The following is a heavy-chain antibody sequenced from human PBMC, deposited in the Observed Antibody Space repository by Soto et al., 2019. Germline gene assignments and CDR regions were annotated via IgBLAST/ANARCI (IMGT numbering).Heavy chain of an antibody. J-gene: IGHJ6*02. D-gene: IGHD2-15*01. Sequence: QVQLVQSGAEVKRPGSSVRVSCKVSGDIFSSHAISWVRQAPGQGLEWMGGTIPISGTVDYAQKFQGRDTIIEDEFTNTCYREVSGLRSEDTAVYCCARDVVERSSASYYGMDFWVQGTSVTVSS. CDR3: ARDVVERSSASYYGMDF. V-gene: IGHV1-69*01. CDR2: TIPISGTV. CDR1: GDIFSSHA.